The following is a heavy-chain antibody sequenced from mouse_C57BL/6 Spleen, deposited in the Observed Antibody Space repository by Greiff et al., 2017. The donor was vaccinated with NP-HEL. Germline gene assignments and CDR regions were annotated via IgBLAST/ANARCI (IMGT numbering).Heavy chain of an antibody. CDR2: ISTYYGDA. J-gene: IGHJ2*01. CDR3: ARLLYGRERVYYFDY. V-gene: IGHV1-67*01. Sequence: VQGVESGPELVRPGVSVKISCKGSGYTFTDYAMHWVKQSHAKSLEWIGVISTYYGDASYNQKFKDKATMTVDKSSSTAYMELARLTSEDSAVYYCARLLYGRERVYYFDYWGQGTTLTVSS. CDR1: GYTFTDYA. D-gene: IGHD1-1*01.